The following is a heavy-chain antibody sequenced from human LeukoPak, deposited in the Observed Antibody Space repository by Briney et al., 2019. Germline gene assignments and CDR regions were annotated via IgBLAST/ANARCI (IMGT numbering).Heavy chain of an antibody. CDR1: GYTFTSYD. CDR2: MNPNSGNT. V-gene: IGHV1-8*01. J-gene: IGHJ4*02. CDR3: ARGVRIAVAGRYYFDY. Sequence: ASVKVSCKASGYTFTSYDINWVRQATGQGLEWMGWMNPNSGNTGYARKFQGRVTMTRNTSISTAYMELSSLRSEDTAVYYCARGVRIAVAGRYYFDYWGQGTLVTVSS. D-gene: IGHD6-19*01.